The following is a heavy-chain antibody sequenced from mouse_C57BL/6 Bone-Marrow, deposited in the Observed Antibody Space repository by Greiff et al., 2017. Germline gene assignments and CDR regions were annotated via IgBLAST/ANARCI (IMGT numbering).Heavy chain of an antibody. CDR3: ARPLYYGNYWVAY. J-gene: IGHJ3*01. CDR2: ISSGSSTI. D-gene: IGHD2-1*01. Sequence: EVKLVESGGGLVKPGGSLKLSCAASGFTFSDYGMHWVRQAPEKGLEWVAYISSGSSTIYYADTVKGRFTISRDNAKNTLFLQMTSLRSEDTAMYYCARPLYYGNYWVAYWGQGTLVTVSA. CDR1: GFTFSDYG. V-gene: IGHV5-17*01.